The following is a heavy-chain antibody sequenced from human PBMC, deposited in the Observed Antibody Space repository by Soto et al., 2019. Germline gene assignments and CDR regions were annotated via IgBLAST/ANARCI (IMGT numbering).Heavy chain of an antibody. CDR1: GFSVSTSGVG. CDR3: AHKGGRGAGMDV. J-gene: IGHJ6*02. Sequence: QITLKESGTTLVKPTQTLTLTCTFSGFSVSTSGVGVAWIRQPPGKALEWLALMYWDNDKRYSPFLQSRITITKDPSTIPVVLTMTHMDPVDTATYYSAHKGGRGAGMDVWGQGTKVTFSS. V-gene: IGHV2-5*02. D-gene: IGHD2-15*01. CDR2: MYWDNDK.